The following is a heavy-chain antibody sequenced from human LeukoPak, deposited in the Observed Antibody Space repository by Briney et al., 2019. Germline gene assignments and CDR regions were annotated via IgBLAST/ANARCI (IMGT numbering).Heavy chain of an antibody. CDR3: TRAVRNQLLSEY. Sequence: ASVKVSCKASGYTFSNYDVTWVRQAPGQGLEYMGWKNPNSGNTGFAQKFRGRVTMTSDASTTSAFMELMRLTSEDTAVYYCTRAVRNQLLSEYWGQGTRITVSS. V-gene: IGHV1-8*01. CDR2: KNPNSGNT. CDR1: GYTFSNYD. J-gene: IGHJ4*02. D-gene: IGHD2-2*01.